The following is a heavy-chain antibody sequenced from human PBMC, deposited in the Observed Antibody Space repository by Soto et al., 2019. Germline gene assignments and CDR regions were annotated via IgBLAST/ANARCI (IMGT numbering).Heavy chain of an antibody. Sequence: EVQLLESGGGLVQPGGSLRLSCAASGFTFSSYAMNWVRQAPGKGLEWVSTISGSGDSTYYADSVKGRFTIPRDNSKNTLYLLMNSLRAEDTAIYYCAKGAGANHDAFDIWGQGTMVTVSS. CDR1: GFTFSSYA. CDR3: AKGAGANHDAFDI. J-gene: IGHJ3*02. CDR2: ISGSGDST. V-gene: IGHV3-23*01. D-gene: IGHD3-10*01.